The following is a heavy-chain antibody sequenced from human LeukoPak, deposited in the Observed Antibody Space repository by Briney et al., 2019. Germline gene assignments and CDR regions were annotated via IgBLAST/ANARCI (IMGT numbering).Heavy chain of an antibody. CDR3: ATDRGGGDTRGGYFDY. Sequence: GGSLRLSCAASGFTFSSYGMHWVRQAPGKGLEWVAFIRYDGSNKYYADSVKGRFTISRDNSKNTLYLQMNSLRAEDTAVYYCATDRGGGDTRGGYFDYWGQGTLVTVSS. CDR1: GFTFSSYG. D-gene: IGHD3-10*01. CDR2: IRYDGSNK. V-gene: IGHV3-30*02. J-gene: IGHJ4*02.